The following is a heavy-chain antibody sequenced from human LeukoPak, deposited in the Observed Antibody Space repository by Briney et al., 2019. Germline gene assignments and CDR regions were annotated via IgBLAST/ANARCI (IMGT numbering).Heavy chain of an antibody. CDR1: GFTFSSYA. CDR3: AKDWATLPSRLSPFDS. CDR2: ISATGDGT. J-gene: IGHJ4*02. Sequence: PGGSLRFSCAASGFTFSSYAMSWVRQTPGKGLDWVSTISATGDGTVYADSVKGRFTISRDNSKNTLLLQMNSLRADDTAVYYCAKDWATLPSRLSPFDSWGQGILVTVSS. D-gene: IGHD6-6*01. V-gene: IGHV3-23*01.